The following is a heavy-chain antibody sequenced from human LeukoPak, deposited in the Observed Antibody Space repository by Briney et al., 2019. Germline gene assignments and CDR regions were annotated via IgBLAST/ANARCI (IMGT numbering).Heavy chain of an antibody. CDR2: IRHDGSDK. CDR1: GFTFSNYG. CDR3: AKAPSRGYDTSGYYS. Sequence: PGGSLRLSCAASGFTFSNYGMHWVRQAPGKGLEWVSFIRHDGSDKYYADSVKGRFTISRDNSKNTLYLQMNSLRAEDTAVYHCAKAPSRGYDTSGYYSWGQGTLVTVPS. D-gene: IGHD3-22*01. J-gene: IGHJ4*02. V-gene: IGHV3-30*02.